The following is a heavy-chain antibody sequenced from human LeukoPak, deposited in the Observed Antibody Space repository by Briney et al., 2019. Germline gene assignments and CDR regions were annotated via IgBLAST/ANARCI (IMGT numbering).Heavy chain of an antibody. CDR1: GGSISSGDYY. V-gene: IGHV4-30-4*08. CDR3: ARERSELRLGELSPRDFDY. D-gene: IGHD3-16*02. CDR2: IYYSGST. J-gene: IGHJ4*02. Sequence: PSETLSLTCTVSGGSISSGDYYWSWIRQPPGKGLEWIGYIYYSGSTYYNPSLKSRVTISVDTSKNQFSLKLSSVTAADTAVYYCARERSELRLGELSPRDFDYWGQGTLVTVSS.